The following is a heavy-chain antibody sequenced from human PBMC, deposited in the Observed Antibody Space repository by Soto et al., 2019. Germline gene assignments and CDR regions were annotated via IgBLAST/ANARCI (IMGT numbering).Heavy chain of an antibody. CDR2: IYHGGST. CDR1: GYSISSGYY. Sequence: PSETLSLTCAVSGYSISSGYYWGWLRQPPGKGLEWIGSIYHGGSTCYPSLNSRVTLSIDMTNNHVSLILNSVTAADTAVYYCARVGPWVPYYYDSSPYTFENWFDPWGHGTLVTRSS. V-gene: IGHV4-38-2*01. CDR3: ARVGPWVPYYYDSSPYTFENWFDP. J-gene: IGHJ5*02. D-gene: IGHD3-22*01.